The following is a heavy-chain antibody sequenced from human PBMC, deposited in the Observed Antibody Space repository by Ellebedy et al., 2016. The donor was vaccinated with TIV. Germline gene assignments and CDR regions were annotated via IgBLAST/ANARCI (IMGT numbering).Heavy chain of an antibody. V-gene: IGHV3-7*03. CDR3: ARALPGSVSTAYGLYV. J-gene: IGHJ6*02. CDR2: IKEEGSDK. Sequence: PGGSLRLPCVGPGFTFTNVWMTWVRQAPGQGLEWVANIKEEGSDKYYADSVKGRFTISRDNAKNSIYLQMSSLRVEDTAIYYCARALPGSVSTAYGLYVWGQGTTVTVSS. CDR1: GFTFTNVW. D-gene: IGHD3-16*01.